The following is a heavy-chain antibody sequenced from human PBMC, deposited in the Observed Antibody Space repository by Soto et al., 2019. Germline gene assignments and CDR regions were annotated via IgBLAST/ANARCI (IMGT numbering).Heavy chain of an antibody. V-gene: IGHV6-1*01. J-gene: IGHJ4*02. D-gene: IGHD3-16*01. Sequence: PSQTLSLTCAISGDSLSGNSAAWNWIRQSPSRGLEWLGRTYYRSKWYNDYAVSVKSRITVTPDTSKNQFSLHLNSVTPEDTAVYYCARACPYYENSDSYFDYWGQGALVKVSS. CDR3: ARACPYYENSDSYFDY. CDR2: TYYRSKWYN. CDR1: GDSLSGNSAA.